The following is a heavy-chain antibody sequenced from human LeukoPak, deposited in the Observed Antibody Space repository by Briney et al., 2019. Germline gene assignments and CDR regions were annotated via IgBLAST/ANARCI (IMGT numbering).Heavy chain of an antibody. V-gene: IGHV1-8*03. CDR2: MNPNSGNT. CDR1: GYTFTSYD. J-gene: IGHJ3*02. D-gene: IGHD1-7*01. CDR3: ARYGITGTTRAFDI. Sequence: ASVKVPCKASGYTFTSYDINWVRQATGQGLEWMGWMNPNSGNTGYAQKFQGRVTITRNTSISTAYMELSSLRSEDTAVYYCARYGITGTTRAFDIWGQGTMVTVFS.